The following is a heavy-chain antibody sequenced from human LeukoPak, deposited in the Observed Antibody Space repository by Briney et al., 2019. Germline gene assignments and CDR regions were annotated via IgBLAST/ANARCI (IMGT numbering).Heavy chain of an antibody. CDR1: GGTLSSYT. Sequence: ASVTVSCKTSGGTLSSYTIGWGRQAPGQALEWMGWISAYNGNTNYAQKLQGRVTMTTDTSTSTAYMELRSLRSDDTAVYYCASVDDYGDYDVNWGQGTLVTVSS. CDR2: ISAYNGNT. V-gene: IGHV1-18*01. J-gene: IGHJ4*02. D-gene: IGHD4-17*01. CDR3: ASVDDYGDYDVN.